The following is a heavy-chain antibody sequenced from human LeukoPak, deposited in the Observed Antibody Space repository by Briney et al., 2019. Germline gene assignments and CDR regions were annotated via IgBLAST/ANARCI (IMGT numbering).Heavy chain of an antibody. CDR3: ARHTNDYLLNTFDS. V-gene: IGHV3-53*01. CDR2: IYSGGST. J-gene: IGHJ4*02. Sequence: GGSQRLSCAASGFTVSSKYMSWVRQAPGKGLEWVSVIYSGGSTYYADSVRGRFTISRDNSKNTLYLQMNSLRAEDTAVYYCARHTNDYLLNTFDSWGQGSLVTVSS. D-gene: IGHD1-1*01. CDR1: GFTVSSKY.